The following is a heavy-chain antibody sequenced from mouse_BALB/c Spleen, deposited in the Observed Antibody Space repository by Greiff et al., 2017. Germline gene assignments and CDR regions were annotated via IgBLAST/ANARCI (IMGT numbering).Heavy chain of an antibody. V-gene: IGHV1S81*02. D-gene: IGHD2-4*01. Sequence: QVQLQQPGAELVKPGASVKLSCKASGYTFTSYWMHWVKQRPGQGLEWIGEINPSNGRTNYNEKFKSKATLTVDKSSSTAYMQLSSLTSEDSAVYYCARSYDYDDYFDYWGQGTTLTVSS. CDR2: INPSNGRT. J-gene: IGHJ2*01. CDR3: ARSYDYDDYFDY. CDR1: GYTFTSYW.